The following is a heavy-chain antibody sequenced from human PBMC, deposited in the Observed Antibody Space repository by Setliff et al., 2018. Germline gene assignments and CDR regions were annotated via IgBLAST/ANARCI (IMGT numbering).Heavy chain of an antibody. CDR1: GGSIRSYY. Sequence: SETLSLTCNVSGGSIRSYYWTWIRQPPGKGLEWIGYFYHSGSTNYNPSLKGRVTMTSDTSRNQLSLKLTSVSAADTAIYYCARSSYYASGNSHNYYMDVWGQVTMVTVSS. D-gene: IGHD3-10*01. CDR2: FYHSGST. CDR3: ARSSYYASGNSHNYYMDV. V-gene: IGHV4-59*08. J-gene: IGHJ6*03.